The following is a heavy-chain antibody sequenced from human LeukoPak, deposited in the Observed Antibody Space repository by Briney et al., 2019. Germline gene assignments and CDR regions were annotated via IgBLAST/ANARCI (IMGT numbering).Heavy chain of an antibody. Sequence: GGSLRLSCAASGFTFSSYAMSWVRQAPGKGLEWVSAIGGSGGSTYYADSVKGRFTISRDNSKNTLYLQMNSLRAEDTAVYYCAKDVYSYGYLDYWGQGTLVTVSS. V-gene: IGHV3-23*01. CDR2: IGGSGGST. D-gene: IGHD5-18*01. J-gene: IGHJ4*02. CDR1: GFTFSSYA. CDR3: AKDVYSYGYLDY.